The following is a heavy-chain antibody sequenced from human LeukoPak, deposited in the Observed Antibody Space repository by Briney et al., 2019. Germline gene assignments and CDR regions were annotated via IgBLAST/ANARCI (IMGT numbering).Heavy chain of an antibody. CDR1: GFTFSIYS. CDR3: ARDRGYFDN. CDR2: ITSSSNYI. J-gene: IGHJ4*02. V-gene: IGHV3-21*01. Sequence: GGSLRLSCAASGFTFSIYSMNWVRQAPGKGLEWISSITSSSNYIYYADSVKGRFTISRDNVQNSLYLQMNSLRAEGTAMYYCARDRGYFDNWGQGTLVTVSS.